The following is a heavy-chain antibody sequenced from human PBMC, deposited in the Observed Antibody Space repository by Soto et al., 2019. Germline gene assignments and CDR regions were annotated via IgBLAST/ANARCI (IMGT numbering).Heavy chain of an antibody. CDR2: INPSGGST. Sequence: ASVKVSCKASGYTFTSYYMHWVRQAPGQGLEWTGIINPSGGSTSYAQKFQGRVTMTRDTSTSTVYMELSGLRSEDTAVYYCAREVVGATIRLYGMDVWGQGTTVTVSS. D-gene: IGHD1-26*01. V-gene: IGHV1-46*01. CDR3: AREVVGATIRLYGMDV. J-gene: IGHJ6*02. CDR1: GYTFTSYY.